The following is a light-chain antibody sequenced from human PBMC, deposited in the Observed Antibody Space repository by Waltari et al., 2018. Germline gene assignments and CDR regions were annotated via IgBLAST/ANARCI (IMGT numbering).Light chain of an antibody. J-gene: IGKJ3*01. V-gene: IGKV4-1*01. CDR2: WAS. CDR1: QSVLYNSKSNNY. CDR3: QQYYSTPFT. Sequence: DIVMTQSPDSLAVSLGERATINCKSSQSVLYNSKSNNYLGWYQQKPGHPPKLLIYWASTRESGVPDRFSGSGSGTDFTLTISSLQAEDVAVYYCQQYYSTPFTFGPGTKVDIK.